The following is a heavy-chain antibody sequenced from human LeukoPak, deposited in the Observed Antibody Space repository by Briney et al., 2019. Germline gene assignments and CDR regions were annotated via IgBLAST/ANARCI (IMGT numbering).Heavy chain of an antibody. Sequence: PGGSLRLSCAASGFTFSSYWMSWVRQPPGKGLEWVANIKQDGSEKYYVDPVKGRFTISRDNAKNSLYLQMNSLRAEDTAVYYCARDRTYYDFWSGYYHDAFDIWGQGTMVTVSS. D-gene: IGHD3-3*01. J-gene: IGHJ3*02. CDR1: GFTFSSYW. V-gene: IGHV3-7*01. CDR2: IKQDGSEK. CDR3: ARDRTYYDFWSGYYHDAFDI.